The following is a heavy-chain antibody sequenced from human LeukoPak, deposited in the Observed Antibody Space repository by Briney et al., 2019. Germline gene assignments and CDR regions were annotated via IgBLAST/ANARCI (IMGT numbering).Heavy chain of an antibody. CDR1: GYTFTSYG. V-gene: IGHV1-18*01. J-gene: IGHJ3*02. CDR3: ASGEYSSSSSAFDI. CDR2: ISAYNGNT. Sequence: ASVKVSCKASGYTFTSYGISWVRQAPGQGLEWMGWISAYNGNTNYAQKLQGRVTMTTDTSTSTAYMELRSLRSDDTAVYYCASGEYSSSSSAFDIWGQGTMVTVSS. D-gene: IGHD6-6*01.